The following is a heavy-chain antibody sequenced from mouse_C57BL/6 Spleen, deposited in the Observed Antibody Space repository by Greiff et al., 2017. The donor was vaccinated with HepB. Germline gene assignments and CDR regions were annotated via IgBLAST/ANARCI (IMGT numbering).Heavy chain of an antibody. CDR2: IDPSDSYT. CDR1: GYTFTSYW. Sequence: VQLQQPGAELVRPGTSVKLSCKASGYTFTSYWMHWVKQRPGQGLEWIGVIDPSDSYTNYNQKFKGKATLTVDTSSSTAYMQLSSLTSEDSAVYDCARGIYGSSNYYDMDYWGQGTSVTVSS. V-gene: IGHV1-59*01. D-gene: IGHD1-1*01. J-gene: IGHJ4*01. CDR3: ARGIYGSSNYYDMDY.